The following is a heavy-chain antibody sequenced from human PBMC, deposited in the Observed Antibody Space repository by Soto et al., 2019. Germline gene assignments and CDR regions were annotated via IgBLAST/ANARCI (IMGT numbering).Heavy chain of an antibody. CDR3: ARRYSSGWLDY. V-gene: IGHV1-2*02. Sequence: ASVKVSCKASGYTFTGYYMHWVRQAPGQGNEWMGWINPNSNGTNYAQKFQGRVTMTRDTSISTAYMELSRLRSDDTAVYYCARRYSSGWLDYWGQGTLVTVSS. D-gene: IGHD6-19*01. CDR2: INPNSNGT. CDR1: GYTFTGYY. J-gene: IGHJ4*02.